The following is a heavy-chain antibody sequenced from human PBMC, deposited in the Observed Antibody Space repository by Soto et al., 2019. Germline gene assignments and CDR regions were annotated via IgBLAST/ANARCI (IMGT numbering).Heavy chain of an antibody. CDR3: ARRQGYGPFGY. J-gene: IGHJ4*02. CDR2: IYYSGST. CDR1: GGSISSYY. D-gene: IGHD5-12*01. Sequence: QVQLQESGPGLVKPSETLSLTCTVSGGSISSYYWSWIRQPPGKGLEWIGYIYYSGSTNYNPSLKSRVTISLDTPKHQFSLKVRSVTAADTAVYYCARRQGYGPFGYWGQGNLVTVAS. V-gene: IGHV4-59*01.